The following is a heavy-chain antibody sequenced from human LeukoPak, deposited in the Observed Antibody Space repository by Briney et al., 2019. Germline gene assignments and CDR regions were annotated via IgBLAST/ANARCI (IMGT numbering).Heavy chain of an antibody. CDR1: GFTFSSYW. CDR3: ARDFRYCSSTSCYEGYYFDY. D-gene: IGHD2-2*01. Sequence: GGSLRLSSAASGFTFSSYWMSWVRQAPGKGLEWVANIKQDGSEKYYVDSVKGRFTISRDNAKNSLYLQMNSLRAEDTAVYYCARDFRYCSSTSCYEGYYFDYWGQGTLVTVSS. V-gene: IGHV3-7*03. J-gene: IGHJ4*02. CDR2: IKQDGSEK.